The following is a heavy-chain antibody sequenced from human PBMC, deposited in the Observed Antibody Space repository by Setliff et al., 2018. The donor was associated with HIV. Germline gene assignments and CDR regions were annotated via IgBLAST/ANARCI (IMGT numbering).Heavy chain of an antibody. Sequence: PSETLSLTCTVSGGSISSGDYYWSWIRQPPGKGLEWLGYIYYSGSTYYNPSLKSRVTISVDTSKNQFSLKLSSVTAADTAVYYCARGPSPVWFGVNNYYFDYWGQGTLVTVSS. CDR2: IYYSGST. CDR3: ARGPSPVWFGVNNYYFDY. J-gene: IGHJ4*02. CDR1: GGSISSGDYY. V-gene: IGHV4-30-4*08. D-gene: IGHD3-10*01.